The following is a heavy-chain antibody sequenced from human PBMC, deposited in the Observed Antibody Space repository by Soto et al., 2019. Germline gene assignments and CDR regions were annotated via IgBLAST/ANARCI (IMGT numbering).Heavy chain of an antibody. Sequence: SETLSLTCTVSGGSISSYYWSWIRQPPGKGLEWIGYIYYSGSTNYNPSLKSRVTISVDTSKNQFSLKLSSVTAADTAVYYCARVGSQFRFDPWGQGTLVTVSS. D-gene: IGHD3-10*01. J-gene: IGHJ5*02. CDR2: IYYSGST. CDR1: GGSISSYY. V-gene: IGHV4-59*01. CDR3: ARVGSQFRFDP.